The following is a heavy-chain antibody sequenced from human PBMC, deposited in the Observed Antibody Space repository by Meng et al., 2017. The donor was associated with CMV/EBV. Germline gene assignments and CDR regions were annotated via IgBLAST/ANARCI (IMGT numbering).Heavy chain of an antibody. Sequence: SVKVSCKASGGTFSSYAISWVRQAPGQGLEWMGGSIPIFGTANYAQKFQGRVTITTDESTSTAYMELSSLRSEDTAVYYCARGSFTYDSLNYFDYWGQGTLVTVSS. V-gene: IGHV1-69*05. CDR1: GGTFSSYA. CDR3: ARGSFTYDSLNYFDY. CDR2: SIPIFGTA. D-gene: IGHD3-3*01. J-gene: IGHJ4*02.